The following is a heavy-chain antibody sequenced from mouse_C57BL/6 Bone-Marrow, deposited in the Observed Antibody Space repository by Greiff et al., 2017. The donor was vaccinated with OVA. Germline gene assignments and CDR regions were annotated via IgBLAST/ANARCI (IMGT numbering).Heavy chain of an antibody. CDR1: GFSLTSYG. V-gene: IGHV2-2*01. J-gene: IGHJ2*01. CDR3: ARGNYSSLYFDY. Sequence: VQLQQSGPGLVQPSQSLSITCTVSGFSLTSYGVHWVRQSPGKGLEWLGVIWSGGSTDYNAAFISRLSISKDNSKSQVFFKMNSLQADDTAIYYCARGNYSSLYFDYWGQGTTLTVSS. D-gene: IGHD2-5*01. CDR2: IWSGGST.